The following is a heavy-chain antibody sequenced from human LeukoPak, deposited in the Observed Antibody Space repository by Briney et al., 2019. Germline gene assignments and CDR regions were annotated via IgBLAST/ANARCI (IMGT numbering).Heavy chain of an antibody. J-gene: IGHJ5*02. D-gene: IGHD2-15*01. CDR2: TYYRSKWYN. Sequence: SQTLSLTCAISGDSVSSNSAAWNWIRQSPSRGLEWLGRTYYRSKWYNDYAVSVKSRITINPDTSKNQFSLQLNSVTPEETAVYYCARDLYCSGGSCYKSRNWFDPWGQGTLVTVSS. V-gene: IGHV6-1*01. CDR3: ARDLYCSGGSCYKSRNWFDP. CDR1: GDSVSSNSAA.